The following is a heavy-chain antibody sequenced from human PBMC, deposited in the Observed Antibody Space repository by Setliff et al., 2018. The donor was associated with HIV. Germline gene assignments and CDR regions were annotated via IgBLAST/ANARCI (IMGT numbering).Heavy chain of an antibody. D-gene: IGHD1-26*01. V-gene: IGHV1-2*02. Sequence: ASVKVSCKASGYLFTGYYMHWVRQAPGQGLEWMGWIDPDKGDTGYAHNFQGRVAMTRDTSTSTVYMELSSLKSDDTAVYYCAREPYAGRMYFDFWGQGTLVTVSS. J-gene: IGHJ4*02. CDR3: AREPYAGRMYFDF. CDR2: IDPDKGDT. CDR1: GYLFTGYY.